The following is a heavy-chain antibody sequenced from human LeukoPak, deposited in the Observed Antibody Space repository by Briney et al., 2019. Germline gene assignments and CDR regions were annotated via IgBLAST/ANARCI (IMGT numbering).Heavy chain of an antibody. CDR1: GGSISSHY. CDR2: IYYSGST. CDR3: AGDFRGRFDP. Sequence: SETLSLTCTVSGGSISSHYWSWIRQPPGKGLEWIGYIYYSGSTNYNPSLKSRVTISVDTSKNQFSLKLSSVTAADTAVYYCAGDFRGRFDPWGQGTLVTVSS. J-gene: IGHJ5*02. V-gene: IGHV4-59*11.